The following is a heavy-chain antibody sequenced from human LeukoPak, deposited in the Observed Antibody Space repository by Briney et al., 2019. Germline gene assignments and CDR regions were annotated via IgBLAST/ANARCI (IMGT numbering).Heavy chain of an antibody. J-gene: IGHJ5*02. V-gene: IGHV4-61*02. CDR3: AREEITMVRGVISWFDP. D-gene: IGHD3-10*01. CDR2: IYTSGST. Sequence: PSETLSLTCTVSGGSISSGSYYWSWIRQPAGKGLEWIGRIYTSGSTDYNPSLKSRVTISVDTSKNQFSLKLSSVTAADTAVYYCAREEITMVRGVISWFDPWGQGTLVTVSS. CDR1: GGSISSGSYY.